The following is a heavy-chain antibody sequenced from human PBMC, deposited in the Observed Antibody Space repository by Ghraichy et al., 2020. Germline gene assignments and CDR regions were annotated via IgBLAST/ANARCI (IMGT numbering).Heavy chain of an antibody. CDR3: ATVFSRTGYYRSFDY. CDR2: INHSGST. V-gene: IGHV4-34*01. J-gene: IGHJ4*02. D-gene: IGHD3/OR15-3a*01. Sequence: SETLSLTCAVYGGSFSGYYWSWIRQPPGKGLEWIGEINHSGSTNYNPSLKSRVTISVDTSKNQFSLKLSSVTAADTAVYYCATVFSRTGYYRSFDYWGQGTLVTVSS. CDR1: GGSFSGYY.